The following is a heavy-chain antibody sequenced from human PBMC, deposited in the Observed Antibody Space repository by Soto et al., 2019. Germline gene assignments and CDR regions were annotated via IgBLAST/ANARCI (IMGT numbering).Heavy chain of an antibody. CDR3: ARGGYTTGWYWVY. CDR2: ISAKNDNT. Sequence: ASVKVSCKASGYTFTSYGIGWVRQAPGQGLEWMGWISAKNDNTNYAQKLQGRVTMTTDTSMSTAYMELRSLSSDDTAVYYCARGGYTTGWYWVYWGQGTLVTVSS. V-gene: IGHV1-18*01. CDR1: GYTFTSYG. J-gene: IGHJ4*02. D-gene: IGHD6-19*01.